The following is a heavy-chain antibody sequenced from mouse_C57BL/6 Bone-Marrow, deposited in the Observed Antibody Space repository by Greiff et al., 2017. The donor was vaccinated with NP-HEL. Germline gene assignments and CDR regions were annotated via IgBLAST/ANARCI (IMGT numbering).Heavy chain of an antibody. J-gene: IGHJ3*01. V-gene: IGHV1-64*01. CDR1: GYTFTSYW. D-gene: IGHD1-1*01. Sequence: QVQLQQPGAELVKPGASVKLSCKASGYTFTSYWMHWVKQRPGQGLEWIGMIHPNSGSTNYNEKFKSKATLTVDKSSSTAYMQLSRLTSEDSAVYYCARLGYYGSKAWFAYWGQGTLVTVSA. CDR2: IHPNSGST. CDR3: ARLGYYGSKAWFAY.